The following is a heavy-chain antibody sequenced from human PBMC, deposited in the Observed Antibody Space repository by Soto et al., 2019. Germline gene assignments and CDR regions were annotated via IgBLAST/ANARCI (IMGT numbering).Heavy chain of an antibody. CDR1: GFTFSSYW. J-gene: IGHJ6*03. D-gene: IGHD3-3*01. V-gene: IGHV3-7*03. Sequence: GGSLRLSCAASGFTFSSYWMSWVRQAPGKGLEWLANIKHDGSERNYVDSVKGRFTISRDNAKNSLFLQMNSLTAADTAVYYCARHRNADYDFWSGQAAYYYYMDVWGKGTTVTVSS. CDR2: IKHDGSER. CDR3: ARHRNADYDFWSGQAAYYYYMDV.